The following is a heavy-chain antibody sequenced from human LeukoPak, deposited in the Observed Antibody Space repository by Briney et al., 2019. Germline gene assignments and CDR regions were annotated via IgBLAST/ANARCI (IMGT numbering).Heavy chain of an antibody. J-gene: IGHJ6*03. V-gene: IGHV4-59*01. CDR2: VFYNGST. Sequence: PSETLSLTCTVSGGSISDYFWSWIRQPPGKGLEWVGYVFYNGSTNYNPSLKSRVTISIDTSKNQFSLKLSSVTAADTAVYYCASSGYCSSTSCPYYYYYYYMDVWGKGTTVTVSS. D-gene: IGHD2-2*01. CDR3: ASSGYCSSTSCPYYYYYYYMDV. CDR1: GGSISDYF.